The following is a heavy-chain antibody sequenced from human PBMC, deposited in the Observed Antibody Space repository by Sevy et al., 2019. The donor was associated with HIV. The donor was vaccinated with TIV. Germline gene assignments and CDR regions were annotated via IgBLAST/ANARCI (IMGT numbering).Heavy chain of an antibody. CDR1: GFTFSSYW. V-gene: IGHV3-7*01. CDR3: AGFWSGYYTWFDP. D-gene: IGHD3-3*01. Sequence: GGYLRLSCAASGFTFSSYWMSWVRQAPGKGLEWVANIKQDGSEKYYVDSVKGRFTISRDNAKNSLYLQMNSLRAEDTAVYYCAGFWSGYYTWFDPWGQGTLVTVSS. CDR2: IKQDGSEK. J-gene: IGHJ5*02.